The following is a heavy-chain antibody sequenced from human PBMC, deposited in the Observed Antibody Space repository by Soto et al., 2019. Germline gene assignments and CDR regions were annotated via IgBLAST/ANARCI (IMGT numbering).Heavy chain of an antibody. CDR3: ARDYYYILPRPGKYFVY. CDR1: GFTFSSYA. CDR2: ISYDGSNK. D-gene: IGHD3-9*01. J-gene: IGHJ4*02. V-gene: IGHV3-30-3*01. Sequence: SLRLSCAASGFTFSSYAMHWVRQAPGKGLEWVAVISYDGSNKYYADSVKGRFTISRDNSKNTLYLQMNSLRAEDTAVYYCARDYYYILPRPGKYFVYWCPAPLVTLS.